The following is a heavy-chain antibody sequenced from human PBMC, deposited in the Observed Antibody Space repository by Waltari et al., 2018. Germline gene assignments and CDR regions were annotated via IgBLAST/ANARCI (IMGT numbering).Heavy chain of an antibody. V-gene: IGHV1-18*01. Sequence: QVQLVQSGAEVKKPGASVKVSCKASGYTFTSYGISWVRQAPGQGLEWMGWISAYNGNTNDAQKRQGRVTMTTDTSTSTAYMELRSLRSDDTAVYYCARGERIMITFGGPDPYFDYWGQGTLVTVSS. CDR3: ARGERIMITFGGPDPYFDY. J-gene: IGHJ4*02. CDR2: ISAYNGNT. CDR1: GYTFTSYG. D-gene: IGHD3-16*01.